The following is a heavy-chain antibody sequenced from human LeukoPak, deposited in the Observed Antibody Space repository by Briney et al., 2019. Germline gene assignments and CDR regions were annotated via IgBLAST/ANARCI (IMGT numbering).Heavy chain of an antibody. CDR1: GYTFTSYG. CDR2: ISAYNGKT. J-gene: IGHJ4*02. D-gene: IGHD6-13*01. Sequence: AAVKVSCKGSGYTFTSYGFSWVRQAPGQGREGMGLISAYNGKTNYAQKLQGRGTMTTDTSTSTAYMELRSLRSADTAVYYCARAGIAAAGTFDYWGQGTLVTVSS. V-gene: IGHV1-18*04. CDR3: ARAGIAAAGTFDY.